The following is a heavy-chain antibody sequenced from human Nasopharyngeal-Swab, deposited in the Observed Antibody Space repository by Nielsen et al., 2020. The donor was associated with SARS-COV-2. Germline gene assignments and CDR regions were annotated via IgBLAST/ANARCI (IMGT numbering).Heavy chain of an antibody. D-gene: IGHD3-22*01. CDR2: FSGSGGTT. CDR1: GFTFSSCA. Sequence: GESLKISCAASGFTFSSCAMSWVRQAPGKGLEWVSSFSGSGGTTYYTDAVKGRFTISRDNSKNTLYLQMNSLRAEDTAVYYCAKDLSYDSSGYYDYWGQGTLVTVSS. CDR3: AKDLSYDSSGYYDY. V-gene: IGHV3-23*01. J-gene: IGHJ4*02.